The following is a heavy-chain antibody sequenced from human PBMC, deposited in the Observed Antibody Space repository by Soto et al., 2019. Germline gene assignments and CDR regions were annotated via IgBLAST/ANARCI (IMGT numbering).Heavy chain of an antibody. J-gene: IGHJ4*02. Sequence: PSETLSLTCTVSGGSISSGDYYWSWIRQPPGKGLEWIGYIYYSGSTYYNPSLKSRVTISVDTSKNRFSLKLSSVTAADTAVYYCARGGHSGGENDYWGQGTLVTVYS. V-gene: IGHV4-30-4*01. CDR1: GGSISSGDYY. D-gene: IGHD2-21*01. CDR3: ARGGHSGGENDY. CDR2: IYYSGST.